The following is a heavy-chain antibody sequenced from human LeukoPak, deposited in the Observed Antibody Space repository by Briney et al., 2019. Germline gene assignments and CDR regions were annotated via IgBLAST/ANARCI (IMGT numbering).Heavy chain of an antibody. J-gene: IGHJ4*02. D-gene: IGHD1-26*01. Sequence: GGSLRLSCAASGFTVSSNYMTWVRQAPGKGLEWVSVIYSRGNTYYADSVEDRFTISRDNSKNTLYLQMNSLRAEDTAVYYCAICNAGISLPDYWGQGTLVTVSS. CDR1: GFTVSSNY. CDR2: IYSRGNT. V-gene: IGHV3-66*01. CDR3: AICNAGISLPDY.